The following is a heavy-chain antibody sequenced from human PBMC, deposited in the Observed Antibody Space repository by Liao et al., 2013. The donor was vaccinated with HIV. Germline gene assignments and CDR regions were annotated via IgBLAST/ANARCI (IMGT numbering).Heavy chain of an antibody. Sequence: VQLQQWGAGLLKPSETLSLTCAVYGGSLSGHSWTWIRQAPGKGLEWIGEFNHSGGSNYNPSLKRRVTISIDTSKNQFSLKVTSVTDADTAVYYCARDGSRGGGAFDIWGQGTMVTVSS. J-gene: IGHJ3*02. D-gene: IGHD3-10*01. CDR2: FNHSGGS. V-gene: IGHV4-34*01. CDR3: ARDGSRGGGAFDI. CDR1: GGSLSGHS.